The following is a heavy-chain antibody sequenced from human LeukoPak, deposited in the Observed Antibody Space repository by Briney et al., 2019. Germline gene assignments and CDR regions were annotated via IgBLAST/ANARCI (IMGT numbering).Heavy chain of an antibody. CDR2: IYYSGST. J-gene: IGHJ6*02. V-gene: IGHV4-39*07. CDR1: GGSISNSYYY. D-gene: IGHD2-2*01. CDR3: ARGREDIVVVPAPRGSYYYYGMDV. Sequence: SETLSLTCTVSGGSISNSYYYWGWIRQPPGKGLEWIGSIYYSGSTYYTPSLQSRVTISVDTSKNQFSLKLTSVTAADTAVYYCARGREDIVVVPAPRGSYYYYGMDVWGQGTTFTVSS.